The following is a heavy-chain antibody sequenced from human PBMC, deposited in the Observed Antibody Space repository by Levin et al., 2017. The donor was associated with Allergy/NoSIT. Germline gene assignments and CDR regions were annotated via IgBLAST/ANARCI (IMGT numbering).Heavy chain of an antibody. Sequence: GESLKISCAASGFTFSSYAMHWVRQAPGKGLEWVAVISYDGSNKYYADSVKGRFTISRDNSKNTLYLQMNSLRAEDTAVYYCARDFDYYDSSGYYTLHGMDGWGQGTTVTVSS. V-gene: IGHV3-30-3*01. D-gene: IGHD3-22*01. J-gene: IGHJ6*02. CDR1: GFTFSSYA. CDR2: ISYDGSNK. CDR3: ARDFDYYDSSGYYTLHGMDG.